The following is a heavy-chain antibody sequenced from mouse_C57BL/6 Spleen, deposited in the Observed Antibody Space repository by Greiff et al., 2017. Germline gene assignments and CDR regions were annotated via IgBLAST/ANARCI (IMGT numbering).Heavy chain of an antibody. Sequence: QVQLQQPGADLVKPGASVKLSCKASGYTFTSYWMHWVQQRPGQGLEWIGMIHPNSGSTNYNEKFKSKATLTVDKSTSTAYMQLSSLTSEDSAVYYCAISWVYDGYYEAMDYWGQGTSVTVSS. CDR3: AISWVYDGYYEAMDY. D-gene: IGHD2-3*01. J-gene: IGHJ4*01. CDR1: GYTFTSYW. V-gene: IGHV1-64*01. CDR2: IHPNSGST.